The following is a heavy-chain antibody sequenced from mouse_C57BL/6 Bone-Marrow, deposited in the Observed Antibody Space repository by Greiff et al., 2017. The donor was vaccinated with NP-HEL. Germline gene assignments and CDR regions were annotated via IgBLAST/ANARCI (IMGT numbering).Heavy chain of an antibody. CDR3: ARCHSSYLYWYFDV. V-gene: IGHV2-9-1*01. Sequence: VKVVESGPGLVAPSQSLSITCTVSGFSLTSYAISWVRQPPGKGLEWLGVIWTGGGTNYNSALKSRLSISKDNSKSQVFLKMNSLQTDDTARYYCARCHSSYLYWYFDVWGTGTTVTVSS. D-gene: IGHD1-1*01. J-gene: IGHJ1*03. CDR1: GFSLTSYA. CDR2: IWTGGGT.